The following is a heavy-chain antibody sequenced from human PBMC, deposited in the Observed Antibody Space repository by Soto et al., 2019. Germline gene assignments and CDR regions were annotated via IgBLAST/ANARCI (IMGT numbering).Heavy chain of an antibody. V-gene: IGHV1-18*01. CDR2: ISPYSGKT. Sequence: QIQLVQSGTEVRKPGASAKVSCKASGYTFTNNDVCWVRQTPGQGLEWMGWISPYSGKTNYARKFQGRVTMTTDTSTSTAYMEVRSLTSHDTAVYYCAREGLLLLPDYWGQGTLVTVSS. D-gene: IGHD3-22*01. CDR1: GYTFTNND. J-gene: IGHJ4*02. CDR3: AREGLLLLPDY.